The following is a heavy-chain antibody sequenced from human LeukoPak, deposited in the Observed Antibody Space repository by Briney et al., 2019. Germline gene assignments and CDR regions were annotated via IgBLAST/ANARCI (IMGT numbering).Heavy chain of an antibody. Sequence: SVKVSCKASGGTFSSYAISWVRQAPGQGLEWMGGIIPILGTANYAQKFQGRVTITADESTSTAYMELSSLRSEDTAVYYCASKLGVGATGWFDPWGQGTLVTVSS. J-gene: IGHJ5*02. CDR2: IIPILGTA. V-gene: IGHV1-69*13. CDR3: ASKLGVGATGWFDP. CDR1: GGTFSSYA. D-gene: IGHD1-26*01.